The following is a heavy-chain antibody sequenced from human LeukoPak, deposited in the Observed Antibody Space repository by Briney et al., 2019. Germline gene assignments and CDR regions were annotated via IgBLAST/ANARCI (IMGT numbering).Heavy chain of an antibody. J-gene: IGHJ4*02. CDR3: ARAGDIVATIEEGGYYFDY. CDR2: IYYSGST. Sequence: PSETLSLTCTVSGGSISSSSYYWGWIRQPPGKGLEWIGSIYYSGSTYYNPSLKSRVTISVDTSKNQFSLKLSSVTAADTAVYYCARAGDIVATIEEGGYYFDYWGQGTLVTVSS. CDR1: GGSISSSSYY. V-gene: IGHV4-39*07. D-gene: IGHD5-12*01.